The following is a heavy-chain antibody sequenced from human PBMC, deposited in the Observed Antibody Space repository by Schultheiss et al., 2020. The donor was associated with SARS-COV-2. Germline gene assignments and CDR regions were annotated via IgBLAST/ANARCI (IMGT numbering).Heavy chain of an antibody. CDR1: GFTFTSSA. CDR3: AREYCGGDCYSAYYYYGMDV. Sequence: SVKVSCKASGFTFTSSAVQWVRQARGQRLEWIGWIVVGSGNTNYAQKFQERVTITRDMSTSTAYMELSSLRSEDTAVYYCAREYCGGDCYSAYYYYGMDVWGQGTTVTVSS. D-gene: IGHD2-21*02. J-gene: IGHJ6*02. V-gene: IGHV1-58*01. CDR2: IVVGSGNT.